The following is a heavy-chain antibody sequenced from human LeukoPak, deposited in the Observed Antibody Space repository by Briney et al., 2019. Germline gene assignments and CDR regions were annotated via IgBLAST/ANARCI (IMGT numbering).Heavy chain of an antibody. CDR3: ARTVRYFDWSPPYGMDV. J-gene: IGHJ6*04. V-gene: IGHV4-61*01. Sequence: RPSETLSLTCTVSGGSVSSGSYYWSWIRQPPGKGLEWIGDIYYSGSTNCNPSLKSRVTISVDTSKNQFSLKLSSVTAADTAVYYCARTVRYFDWSPPYGMDVWGKGTTVTVSS. D-gene: IGHD3-9*01. CDR2: IYYSGST. CDR1: GGSVSSGSYY.